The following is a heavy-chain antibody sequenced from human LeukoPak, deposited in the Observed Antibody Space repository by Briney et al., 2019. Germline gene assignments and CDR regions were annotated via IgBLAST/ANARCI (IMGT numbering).Heavy chain of an antibody. D-gene: IGHD2-2*02. CDR3: ARHRPAAAIPYYFDY. J-gene: IGHJ4*02. CDR1: GYTFTGYY. Sequence: ASVKVSCKASGYTFTGYYMHWVRQAPGQGLEWMGRIIPIFGTANYAQKFQGRVTITTDESTSTAYMELSSLRSEDTAVYYCARHRPAAAIPYYFDYWGQGTLVTVSS. V-gene: IGHV1-69*05. CDR2: IIPIFGTA.